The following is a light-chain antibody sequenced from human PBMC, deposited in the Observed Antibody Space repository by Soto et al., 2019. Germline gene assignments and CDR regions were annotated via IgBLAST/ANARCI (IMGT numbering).Light chain of an antibody. CDR1: QSVSSSY. CDR3: QQYVSSPTFT. J-gene: IGKJ4*01. V-gene: IGKV3-20*01. CDR2: GAS. Sequence: EIVLTQSPGTLSLSPGEKATLSCSASQSVSSSYLAWYQQKPGQAPRLRIYGASSRATGIPDRFSGSGSGTDFTLTISRLEPEDFAVYYCQQYVSSPTFTFGGGTQVEIK.